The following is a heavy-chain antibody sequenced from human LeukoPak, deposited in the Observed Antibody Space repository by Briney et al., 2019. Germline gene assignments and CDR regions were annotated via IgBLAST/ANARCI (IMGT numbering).Heavy chain of an antibody. D-gene: IGHD6-13*01. CDR1: GFTFGSNW. CDR2: IKPDGSDE. V-gene: IGHV3-7*01. Sequence: GGSLRLSCAASGFTFGSNWMTWVRQAPEKGLEWVAKIKPDGSDEDYVDSVKGRFTISRDNAKNLLYLQMTGLRAEDTAVYYCARNTVAAAGDSWGQGTLVTVSS. J-gene: IGHJ4*02. CDR3: ARNTVAAAGDS.